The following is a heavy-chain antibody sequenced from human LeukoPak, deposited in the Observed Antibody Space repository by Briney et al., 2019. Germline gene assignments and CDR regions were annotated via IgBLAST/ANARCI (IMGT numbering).Heavy chain of an antibody. CDR2: IYYTGST. CDR3: ARDLGYSYGRNWFDP. J-gene: IGHJ5*02. D-gene: IGHD5-18*01. Sequence: SETLSLTCTVSGGSISTYYWSWIRQPPGKGLEWIGYIYYTGSTSYNPSLKSRVTMSLDASKNQFSLELNSVTPADTAVYYCARDLGYSYGRNWFDPWGQGTLVTVSS. CDR1: GGSISTYY. V-gene: IGHV4-59*01.